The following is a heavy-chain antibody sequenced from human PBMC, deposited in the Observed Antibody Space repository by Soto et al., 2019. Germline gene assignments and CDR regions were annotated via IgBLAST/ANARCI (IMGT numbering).Heavy chain of an antibody. CDR2: SYPGDSDT. CDR1: GYSCSTYW. D-gene: IGHD3-10*01. CDR3: ARPPEFLWFGALPSRAYYFTY. Sequence: GESLKSAGTGSGYSCSTYWIGCVRQMRGKVRDWMEISYPGDSDTRYGPSFHGQVTISADTSTQTAYLQWRSLKASDPAISYCARPPEFLWFGALPSRAYYFTYWGPGPLVTVS. V-gene: IGHV5-51*01. J-gene: IGHJ4*02.